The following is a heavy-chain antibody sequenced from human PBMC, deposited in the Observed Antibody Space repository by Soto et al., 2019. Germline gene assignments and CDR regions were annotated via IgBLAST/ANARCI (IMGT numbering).Heavy chain of an antibody. CDR3: ASPSYGSGSYY. J-gene: IGHJ4*02. CDR2: INADNGNT. V-gene: IGHV1-3*01. CDR1: GYSFSNYA. D-gene: IGHD3-10*01. Sequence: QVQLVQSGAEVKKPGASVKVSCKASGYSFSNYALRWVRQAPGQRLEWMGWINADNGNTKYSQKFQGRVTFTRDTSASTAYMELSSLKSEDTAVYYCASPSYGSGSYYWGQGTLVTVSS.